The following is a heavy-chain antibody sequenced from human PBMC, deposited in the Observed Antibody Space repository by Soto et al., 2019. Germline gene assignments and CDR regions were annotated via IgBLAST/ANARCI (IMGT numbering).Heavy chain of an antibody. CDR3: ARAYYDHLWGCYRFDY. D-gene: IGHD3-16*02. CDR1: GFTFSRFW. J-gene: IGHJ4*02. Sequence: EVQLVESGGGLVQPGGSLRVSCAASGFTFSRFWLSWVRQAPGKGLEWVANIKEDGNVKYYVDSVRGRFTISRDNAKNSLYLQMDSLRAEDTAVYYCARAYYDHLWGCYRFDYWGQGTLVTVSS. CDR2: IKEDGNVK. V-gene: IGHV3-7*01.